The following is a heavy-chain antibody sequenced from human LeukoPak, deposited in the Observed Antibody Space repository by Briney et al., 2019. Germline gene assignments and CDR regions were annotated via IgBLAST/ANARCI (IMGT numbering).Heavy chain of an antibody. V-gene: IGHV1-2*02. Sequence: ASVKVSCKASGYTFTGYYMHWVRQAPGQGLEWMGWINPNSGGTNYAQKFQGRVTMTRDTSNSTAYMELSSRRSDDTAVYYCARRPVPAAIKGGWFDPWGQGTLVTVSS. CDR3: ARRPVPAAIKGGWFDP. D-gene: IGHD2-2*01. J-gene: IGHJ5*02. CDR2: INPNSGGT. CDR1: GYTFTGYY.